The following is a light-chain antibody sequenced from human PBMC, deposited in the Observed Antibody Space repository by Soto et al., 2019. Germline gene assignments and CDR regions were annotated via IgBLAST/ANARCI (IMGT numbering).Light chain of an antibody. CDR1: HSVSSS. V-gene: IGKV3-15*01. CDR3: QPYSDWRPQ. Sequence: ELVMTQSPATLSVSPGERSTRFCRASHSVSSSLAWYQQKPGQARRLLIHGASTRATGIPARFSGSGSGTEFTLTISSLQSEDFAVYYCQPYSDWRPQVGPGTKVEIK. CDR2: GAS. J-gene: IGKJ1*01.